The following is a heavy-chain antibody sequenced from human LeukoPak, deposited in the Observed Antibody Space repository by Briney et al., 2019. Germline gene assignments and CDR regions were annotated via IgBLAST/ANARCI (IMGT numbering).Heavy chain of an antibody. Sequence: GASVKVSCKASGYTFTGYYMHWVRQAPGQGLEWMGWINPNSGGTNYAQKFQGRVTMTRDTSISTAYMELSRLRSDDTAVYYCAKDRPYYDSSGYSPLCDAFDIWGQGTMVTVSS. V-gene: IGHV1-2*02. CDR1: GYTFTGYY. CDR2: INPNSGGT. J-gene: IGHJ3*02. D-gene: IGHD3-22*01. CDR3: AKDRPYYDSSGYSPLCDAFDI.